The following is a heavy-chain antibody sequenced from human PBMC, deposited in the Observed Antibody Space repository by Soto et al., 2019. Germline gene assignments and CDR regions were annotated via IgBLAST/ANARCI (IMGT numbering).Heavy chain of an antibody. J-gene: IGHJ4*02. V-gene: IGHV4-34*01. CDR2: ISQSGNT. Sequence: TSETLSLTCSIYSGSFSGYYWSWIRQPPGKGLEWIGEISQSGNTNYSPSLKSRVSISIDTSKKQFSLNLASVSAADTAVYYCARAPKVSGSSQTRPDFWGQGTLVTVSS. CDR1: SGSFSGYY. CDR3: ARAPKVSGSSQTRPDF. D-gene: IGHD6-6*01.